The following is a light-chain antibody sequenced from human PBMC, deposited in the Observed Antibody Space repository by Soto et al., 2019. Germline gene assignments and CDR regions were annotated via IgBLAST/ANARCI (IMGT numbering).Light chain of an antibody. CDR3: GAWDDRLTVYV. CDR2: DNN. CDR1: SXNVGHNS. V-gene: IGLV1-51*01. Sequence: QFVLTQPPSVSAAPGQEVTISCSGSSXNVGHNSVSWYQHLPGTAPKLLIYDNNKRPSGIPARFSGSKSGTSATLGITGLQTGDEADYYCGAWDDRLTVYVFGSGTKVTVL. J-gene: IGLJ1*01.